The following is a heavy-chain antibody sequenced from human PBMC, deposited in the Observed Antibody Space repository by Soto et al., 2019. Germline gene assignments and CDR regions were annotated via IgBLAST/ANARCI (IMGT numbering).Heavy chain of an antibody. CDR1: GGTFSSYT. CDR2: IIPILGIA. CDR3: ARDGGASPVRGFDY. V-gene: IGHV1-69*08. J-gene: IGHJ4*02. Sequence: QVQLVQSGAEVKKPGSSVKVSCKASGGTFSSYTISWVRQAPGQGLEWMGRIIPILGIANYAQKVQGRVTLTAEKSQSSAYMELSSLRSEDTAVYYCARDGGASPVRGFDYWGQGTLVTVSS. D-gene: IGHD3-10*01.